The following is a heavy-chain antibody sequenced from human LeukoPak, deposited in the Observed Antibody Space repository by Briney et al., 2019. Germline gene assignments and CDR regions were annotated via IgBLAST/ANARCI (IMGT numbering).Heavy chain of an antibody. CDR1: GFTFSSYS. CDR3: ARGPLQYCSGGSCYPSDY. D-gene: IGHD2-15*01. V-gene: IGHV3-21*01. Sequence: GGSLRLSCAASGFTFSSYSMNWVRQAPGKGLEWVSSISSSSSYIYHADSVKGRFTISRDNAKNSLYLQMNSLRAEDTAVYYCARGPLQYCSGGSCYPSDYWGQGTLVTVSS. J-gene: IGHJ4*02. CDR2: ISSSSSYI.